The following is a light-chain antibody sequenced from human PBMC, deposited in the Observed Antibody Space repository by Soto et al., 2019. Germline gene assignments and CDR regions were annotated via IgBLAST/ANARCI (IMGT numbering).Light chain of an antibody. Sequence: EIVLTQSPGTLSLSPGERATLSCRDSQSVSSNYLAWYQQKPGQAPRLLIFGASSRATGIPDRFSGSGSGTDFTLTMSRLEPEDFAVYYCQQYSSSRTFGQGTKVEIK. J-gene: IGKJ1*01. V-gene: IGKV3-20*01. CDR3: QQYSSSRT. CDR1: QSVSSNY. CDR2: GAS.